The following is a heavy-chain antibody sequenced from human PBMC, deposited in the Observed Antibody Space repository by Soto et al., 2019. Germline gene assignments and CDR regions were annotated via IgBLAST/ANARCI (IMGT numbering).Heavy chain of an antibody. D-gene: IGHD6-13*01. CDR1: GFSFSSYA. Sequence: PGGSLRLSCVASGFSFSSYAMNWVRQAPGKGLEWVSTISGSFGSTYYADSVQGRFTVSRDNSKNTLYLQMNSLRAEDTAVYYCAKDAAMVSSTFNYFDYWGQGTLVTV. V-gene: IGHV3-23*01. CDR3: AKDAAMVSSTFNYFDY. J-gene: IGHJ4*02. CDR2: ISGSFGST.